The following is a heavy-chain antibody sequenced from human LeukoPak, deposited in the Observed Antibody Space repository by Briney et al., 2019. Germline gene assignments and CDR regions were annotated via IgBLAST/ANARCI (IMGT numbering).Heavy chain of an antibody. Sequence: ASVKVSCKASGYTFTIYAMHWVRQAPGQRLEWMGWINAGNGNTKYSQKFQGRVTITRDTSASTAYMELSSLRSEDTAVYYCARGTRGSGWLLDAFDIWGQGTMVTVSS. CDR2: INAGNGNT. CDR3: ARGTRGSGWLLDAFDI. V-gene: IGHV1-3*01. CDR1: GYTFTIYA. J-gene: IGHJ3*02. D-gene: IGHD6-19*01.